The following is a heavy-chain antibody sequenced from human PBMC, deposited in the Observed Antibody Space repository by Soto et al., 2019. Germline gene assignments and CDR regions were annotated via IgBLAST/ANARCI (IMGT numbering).Heavy chain of an antibody. CDR2: IYYSGST. CDR1: GGSISSSSYY. J-gene: IGHJ4*02. V-gene: IGHV4-39*01. Sequence: SETLSLTCTVSGGSISSSSYYWGWIRQPPGKGLEWIGSIYYSGSTYYNPSLKSRVTISVDTSKNQFSLKLSSVTAADTAVYYCARLRLGQMATIRDWGQGTLVTVSS. D-gene: IGHD5-12*01. CDR3: ARLRLGQMATIRD.